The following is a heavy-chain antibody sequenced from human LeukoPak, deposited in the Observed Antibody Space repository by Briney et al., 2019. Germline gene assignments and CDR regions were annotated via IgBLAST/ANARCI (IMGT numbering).Heavy chain of an antibody. V-gene: IGHV4-4*02. J-gene: IGHJ4*02. Sequence: PSGTLSLTCAVSGGSISSSNWWSWVRQPPGKGLEWIGSIYHSGSTYYNPSLKSRVTISVDTSKNQFSLKLSSVTAADTAVYYCARRYYGSGSYPIDYWGQGTLVTVSS. CDR2: IYHSGST. CDR1: GGSISSSNW. D-gene: IGHD3-10*01. CDR3: ARRYYGSGSYPIDY.